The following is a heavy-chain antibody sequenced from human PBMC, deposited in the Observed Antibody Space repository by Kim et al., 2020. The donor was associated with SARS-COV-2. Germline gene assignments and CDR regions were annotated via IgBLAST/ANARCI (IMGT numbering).Heavy chain of an antibody. J-gene: IGHJ4*02. V-gene: IGHV4-59*01. D-gene: IGHD3-22*01. Sequence: SRRSRVTISVETSKNQFSLKLTSVTAADTAVYYCAGLYDSSGYYNLNFDYWGQGTLVTVSS. CDR3: AGLYDSSGYYNLNFDY.